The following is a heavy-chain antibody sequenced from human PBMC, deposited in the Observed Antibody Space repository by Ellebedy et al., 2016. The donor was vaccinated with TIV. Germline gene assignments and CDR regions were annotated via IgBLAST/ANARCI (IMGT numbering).Heavy chain of an antibody. J-gene: IGHJ4*02. CDR3: ANRNWYDRSDFDSYYFDF. V-gene: IGHV3-30*18. D-gene: IGHD3-22*01. CDR2: ISNDGSKE. CDR1: GLTFSNYA. Sequence: GGSLRLSCAVSGLTFSNYAMHRVRQAPGKGLEWVAGISNDGSKEYYADSVKGRFTISRDNSKNTVSLQMNSLRPEDTAVYYCANRNWYDRSDFDSYYFDFWGQGTLVTVSS.